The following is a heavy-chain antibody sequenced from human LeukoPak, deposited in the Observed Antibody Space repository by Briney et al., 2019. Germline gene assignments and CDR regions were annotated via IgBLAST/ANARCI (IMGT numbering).Heavy chain of an antibody. Sequence: PGGSLRLSCAASGFIISTYWMTWDRQAPGKGLEWVANIKQDGSEEYYVGSVKGRFTISRDNAENSLYLRMSSLRAEDTAVYYCARISSTTCPCVMDVWGQGTTVTVSS. CDR2: IKQDGSEE. CDR1: GFIISTYW. D-gene: IGHD2-2*01. CDR3: ARISSTTCPCVMDV. V-gene: IGHV3-7*01. J-gene: IGHJ6*02.